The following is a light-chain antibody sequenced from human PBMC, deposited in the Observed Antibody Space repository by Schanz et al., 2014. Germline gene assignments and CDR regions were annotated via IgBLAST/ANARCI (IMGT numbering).Light chain of an antibody. Sequence: QSALTQPPSASGSPGQSVTISCTGTSSDVGGYNFVSWYQQHPGKAPKLMIYDVNNRPSGVSNRFSGSKSGNTASLTISGLQAEDEADYYCSSYTITTTWVFGGGTKLTVL. J-gene: IGLJ3*02. CDR2: DVN. CDR1: SSDVGGYNF. V-gene: IGLV2-14*01. CDR3: SSYTITTTWV.